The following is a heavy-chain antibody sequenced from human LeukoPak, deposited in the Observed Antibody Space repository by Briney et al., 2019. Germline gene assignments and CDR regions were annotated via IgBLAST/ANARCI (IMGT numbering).Heavy chain of an antibody. J-gene: IGHJ4*02. V-gene: IGHV4-39*07. D-gene: IGHD6-6*01. CDR1: GGSISSSSYY. Sequence: SETLSLTCTVSGGSISSSSYYWGWIRQPPGKGLERIGSIYYSGSTYYNPSLKSRVTISVDTSKNQFSLKLSSVTAADTAVYYCARNIAARPSYYFDYWGQGTLVTVSS. CDR2: IYYSGST. CDR3: ARNIAARPSYYFDY.